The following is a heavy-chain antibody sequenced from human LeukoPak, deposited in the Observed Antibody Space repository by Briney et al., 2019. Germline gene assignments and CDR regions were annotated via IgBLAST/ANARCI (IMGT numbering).Heavy chain of an antibody. CDR1: GGSISSGGYY. J-gene: IGHJ4*02. D-gene: IGHD3-10*01. CDR2: IYYSGST. CDR3: ARDGPGKEPDY. Sequence: SETLSLTCTVSGGSISSGGYYWSWIRQHPGKGLEWIGYIYYSGSTYYNPSLKSRVTISVDTSKNQFSLKLSSVTAADTAVYYCARDGPGKEPDYWGQGTLVTVSS. V-gene: IGHV4-31*03.